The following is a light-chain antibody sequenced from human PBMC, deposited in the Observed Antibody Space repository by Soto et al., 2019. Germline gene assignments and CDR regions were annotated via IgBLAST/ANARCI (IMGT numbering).Light chain of an antibody. CDR1: QSVSSN. J-gene: IGKJ2*01. CDR2: GAS. V-gene: IGKV3-15*01. CDR3: QQYNNWPPYT. Sequence: EIVMTQSPATLSVSPGERATLSCRASQSVSSNLAWYQQKPGQAPRLLIYGASTRATGIPARFSGSGSGTEFTLTISSLQSEDVAVYYCQQYNNWPPYTFGQGTKLELK.